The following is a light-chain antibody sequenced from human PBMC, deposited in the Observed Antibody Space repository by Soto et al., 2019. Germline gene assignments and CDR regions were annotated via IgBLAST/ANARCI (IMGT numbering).Light chain of an antibody. J-gene: IGLJ2*01. CDR2: EVS. Sequence: QSVLTQPASVSGSPGQSITIPCTGSSSDVGGYDYVSWYQQHPGKAPKLMIYEVSNRPSGVSNRFSGSKSGNTASLTISELQAEDEADYYCCSYTGSLTLLFGGGTKVTVL. CDR1: SSDVGGYDY. CDR3: CSYTGSLTLL. V-gene: IGLV2-14*01.